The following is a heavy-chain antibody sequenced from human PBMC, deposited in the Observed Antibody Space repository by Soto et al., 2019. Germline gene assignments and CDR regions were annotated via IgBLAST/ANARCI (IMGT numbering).Heavy chain of an antibody. D-gene: IGHD3-10*01. V-gene: IGHV3-23*01. CDR3: AKDMSSGY. CDR1: GFTFSSSA. J-gene: IGHJ4*02. CDR2: INGDGGRA. Sequence: VGSLRLSCAASGFTFSSSAMSWVRQAPGKGLEWVSGINGDGGRAYYAESVKGRFTISRDNSKNTLFLQMNSLRAEDTAVYYCAKDMSSGYWGQGTLVTVSS.